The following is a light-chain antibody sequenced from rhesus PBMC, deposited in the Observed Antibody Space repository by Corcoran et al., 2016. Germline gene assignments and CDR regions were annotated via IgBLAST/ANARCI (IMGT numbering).Light chain of an antibody. CDR1: QSIGSD. V-gene: IGKV6-55*01. CDR3: QQSYSFPFT. CDR2: IAS. Sequence: EILLTQSPAFQSVTLKEKVTITCQASQSIGSDLHWYQQKPDQSQKPLIRIASQSISGVPSRFSGSGSGTDFTLTIKGLEAEDAATYYCQQSYSFPFTFGPGTKLDIK. J-gene: IGKJ3*01.